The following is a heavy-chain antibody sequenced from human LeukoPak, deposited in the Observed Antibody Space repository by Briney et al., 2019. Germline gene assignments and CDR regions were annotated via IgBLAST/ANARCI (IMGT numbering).Heavy chain of an antibody. J-gene: IGHJ4*02. CDR1: GYTFTGYY. CDR3: ATGLQGSSWHGYDY. Sequence: ASVKVSCKASGYTFTGYYMHWVRQAPGQGLEWMGWINPNSGGTNYAQKFQGRVTMTRDTSISTAYMELSRLRSDDTAVYYCATGLQGSSWHGYDYWGQGTLVTVSS. D-gene: IGHD6-13*01. CDR2: INPNSGGT. V-gene: IGHV1-2*02.